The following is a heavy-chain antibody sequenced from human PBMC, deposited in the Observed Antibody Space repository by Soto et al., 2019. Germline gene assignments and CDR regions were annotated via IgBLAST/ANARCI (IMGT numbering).Heavy chain of an antibody. Sequence: QVQLVESGGGVVQPGRSLRLSCAASGFTFSNYGMHWVRQAPGKGLEWVAVIWYDGSNKYYADSVKGRFTISRDNSKNTLYLQMNSLRAEDTAVYYCARVYRSWYSDYWGQGTLVTVSS. J-gene: IGHJ4*02. CDR1: GFTFSNYG. D-gene: IGHD6-13*01. V-gene: IGHV3-33*01. CDR2: IWYDGSNK. CDR3: ARVYRSWYSDY.